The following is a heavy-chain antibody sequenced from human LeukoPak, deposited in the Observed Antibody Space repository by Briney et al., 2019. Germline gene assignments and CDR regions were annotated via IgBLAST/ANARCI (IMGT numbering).Heavy chain of an antibody. CDR2: MSPNSGNT. D-gene: IGHD7-27*01. J-gene: IGHJ4*02. Sequence: ASVNVSCKASGDTFTSYDFNWVRQAPGQGLEWMGWMSPNSGNTGYAQKFQGRVTMTRDTSISTAYMELSSLRSDDTAVYYCARGPPNWGFDFWGQGTLVTVSS. V-gene: IGHV1-8*01. CDR1: GDTFTSYD. CDR3: ARGPPNWGFDF.